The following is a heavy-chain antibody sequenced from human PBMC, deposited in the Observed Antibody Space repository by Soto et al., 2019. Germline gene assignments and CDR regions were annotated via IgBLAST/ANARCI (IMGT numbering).Heavy chain of an antibody. J-gene: IGHJ4*02. CDR1: GYTFASYA. Sequence: GASVKVSCKASGYTFASYAFSWVRQAPGQGLEWMGWITAYYGNTKYAQNLQGRVTMTTDTSTSTAYMELRSLRSDDTAVYYCARPRGYSYGFDYWGQGTLVTVSS. CDR2: ITAYYGNT. V-gene: IGHV1-18*01. D-gene: IGHD5-18*01. CDR3: ARPRGYSYGFDY.